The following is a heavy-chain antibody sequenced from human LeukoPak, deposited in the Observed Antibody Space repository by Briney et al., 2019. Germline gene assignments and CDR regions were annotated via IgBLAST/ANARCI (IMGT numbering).Heavy chain of an antibody. CDR3: ARGGDGYNYFDY. CDR1: GGSFSGYY. D-gene: IGHD5-24*01. V-gene: IGHV4-34*01. J-gene: IGHJ4*02. CDR2: IKHSGST. Sequence: PSETLSLTCAVYGGSFSGYYWSWIRQPPGKGLEWIGEIKHSGSTNYNPSLKSRVTISLDTSKNQFSLKVCSVTAADTAVYYCARGGDGYNYFDYWGQGTLVTVSS.